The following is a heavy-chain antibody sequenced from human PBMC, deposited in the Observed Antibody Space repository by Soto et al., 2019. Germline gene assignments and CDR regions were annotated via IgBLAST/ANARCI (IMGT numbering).Heavy chain of an antibody. V-gene: IGHV3-74*01. Sequence: EVQLVESGGGLVQPGGSLRLSCAASGFTFIDYWINWVRQVPGKGLVWVSRINSDGSHTRYADSVRGRFTISRDNSKNTVYLKTNSLPAEDTDVYYRAKEGDYDGDADQTVFDVWGQGSLVTVSS. CDR3: AKEGDYDGDADQTVFDV. J-gene: IGHJ5*02. CDR1: GFTFIDYW. CDR2: INSDGSHT. D-gene: IGHD3-16*01.